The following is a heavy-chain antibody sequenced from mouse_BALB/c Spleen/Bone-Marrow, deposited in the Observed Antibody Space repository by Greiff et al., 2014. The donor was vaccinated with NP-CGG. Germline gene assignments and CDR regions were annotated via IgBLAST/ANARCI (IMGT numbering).Heavy chain of an antibody. CDR3: ARYYGSSYYAMDY. D-gene: IGHD1-1*01. Sequence: EVQRVESGPGLVKPSQSLSLTCTVTGYSITSDYAWNWIRQFPGNKLEWMGYISYSGSTSYNPSLKSRISITRDTSKNQFFLQLNSVTSEDTATYYCARYYGSSYYAMDYWGQGTSVTVSS. CDR1: GYSITSDYA. CDR2: ISYSGST. J-gene: IGHJ4*01. V-gene: IGHV3-2*02.